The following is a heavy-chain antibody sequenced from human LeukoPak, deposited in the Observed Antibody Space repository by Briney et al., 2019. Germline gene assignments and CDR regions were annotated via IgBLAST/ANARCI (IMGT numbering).Heavy chain of an antibody. CDR3: ATGLGSNDYADGLDPFDY. J-gene: IGHJ4*02. CDR2: INPSDGYT. D-gene: IGHD4-17*01. CDR1: GYTFTSFH. V-gene: IGHV1-46*01. Sequence: ASVKVSCKTSGYTFTSFHMHWVRQAPGQGLGWMGIINPSDGYTTYAQKFQGRVTMTRDTSTSTVYMELTSLRSEDTAVYYCATGLGSNDYADGLDPFDYWGQGALLTVSS.